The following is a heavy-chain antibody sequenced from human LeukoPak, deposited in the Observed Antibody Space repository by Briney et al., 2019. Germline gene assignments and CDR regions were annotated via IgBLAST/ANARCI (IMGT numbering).Heavy chain of an antibody. Sequence: GGSLRLSCADSGLIFSNYAMSWVRQAPGKGLEWVSAINDIGVSTYYADSVKGRFTVSRDNSKNTLYLQMNFVRAEDTAVYFCAKGLIAAAGGAFDIWGQGTIVTVSS. CDR1: GLIFSNYA. CDR2: INDIGVST. CDR3: AKGLIAAAGGAFDI. V-gene: IGHV3-23*01. J-gene: IGHJ3*02. D-gene: IGHD6-13*01.